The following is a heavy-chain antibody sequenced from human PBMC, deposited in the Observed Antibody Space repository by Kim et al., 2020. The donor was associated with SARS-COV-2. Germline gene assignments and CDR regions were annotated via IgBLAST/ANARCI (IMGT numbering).Heavy chain of an antibody. V-gene: IGHV1-69*13. D-gene: IGHD5-12*01. Sequence: SVKVSCKASGGTFSSYAISWVRQAPGQGLEWMGGIIPIFGTANYAQKFQGRVTITADESTSTAYMELSSLRSEDTAVYYCARDSRPDSGYDYSYYYGMDVWGQGTTVTVSS. J-gene: IGHJ6*02. CDR2: IIPIFGTA. CDR1: GGTFSSYA. CDR3: ARDSRPDSGYDYSYYYGMDV.